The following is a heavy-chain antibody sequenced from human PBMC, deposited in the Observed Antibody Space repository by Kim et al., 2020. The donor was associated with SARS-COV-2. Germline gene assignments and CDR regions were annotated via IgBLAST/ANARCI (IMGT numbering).Heavy chain of an antibody. D-gene: IGHD1-26*01. Sequence: GGSLRLSCAASGFTFSSYWMHWVRQAPGKGLVWVSRINSDGSSTSYADSVKGRFTISRDNAKNTLYLQMNSLRAGDTAVDYCARTGSSGSYPLYYYYGMDVWGQGTTVPVSS. CDR1: GFTFSSYW. CDR3: ARTGSSGSYPLYYYYGMDV. V-gene: IGHV3-74*01. J-gene: IGHJ6*02. CDR2: INSDGSST.